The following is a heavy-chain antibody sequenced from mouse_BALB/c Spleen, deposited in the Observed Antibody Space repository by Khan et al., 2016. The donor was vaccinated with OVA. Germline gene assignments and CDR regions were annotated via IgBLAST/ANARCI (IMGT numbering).Heavy chain of an antibody. CDR2: ISDLAYTF. V-gene: IGHV5-15*02. J-gene: IGHJ3*01. CDR3: ARGGGTAPFAY. D-gene: IGHD1-2*01. CDR1: GFTFSDYG. Sequence: EVELVESGGGLVQPGGSRKLSCAASGFTFSDYGMAWVRQAPGKGPEWVAFISDLAYTFYYADTVTDRFTLSSGHAKNTLYLEMSSLRSGDTAMYYCARGGGTAPFAYWGQGTLVTVSA.